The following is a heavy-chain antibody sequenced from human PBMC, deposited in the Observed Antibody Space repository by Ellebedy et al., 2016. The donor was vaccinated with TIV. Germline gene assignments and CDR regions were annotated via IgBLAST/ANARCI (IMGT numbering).Heavy chain of an antibody. CDR3: AGHSGYTYRKTPIDY. CDR2: IIAIFGST. CDR1: GGIFRSYA. D-gene: IGHD5-18*01. J-gene: IGHJ4*02. V-gene: IGHV1-69*13. Sequence: ASVKVSCKASGGIFRSYAISWVRQAPGQGLEWVGGIIAIFGSTNYAQKFQGRVTITSDESTSTAYLELSSLRFEDTAVYYCAGHSGYTYRKTPIDYWGQGALVTVSS.